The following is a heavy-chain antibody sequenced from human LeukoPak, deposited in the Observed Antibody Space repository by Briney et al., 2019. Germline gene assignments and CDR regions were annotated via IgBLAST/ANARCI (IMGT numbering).Heavy chain of an antibody. V-gene: IGHV3-48*03. J-gene: IGHJ4*02. CDR3: ARGAHILPFEY. D-gene: IGHD2-2*02. Sequence: PGGSLRLSCAASGFTFSSYEMNWVRQAPGKGLEWVSYIASSGSTIYYADSVKGRFTISRDNAKNSLYLQMNSLRSEDTAVYFCARGAHILPFEYWGQGTLVTVSS. CDR2: IASSGSTI. CDR1: GFTFSSYE.